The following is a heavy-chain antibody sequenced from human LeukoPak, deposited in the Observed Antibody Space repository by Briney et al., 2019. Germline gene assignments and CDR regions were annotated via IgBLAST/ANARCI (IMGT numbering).Heavy chain of an antibody. J-gene: IGHJ3*02. Sequence: SETLSLTCAVYGGSFSGYYWSWIRQPPGEGLEWIGEINHSGSTNYNPSLKSRVTISVDTSKNQFSLKLSSVTAADTAVYYCARETTVTTGAFDIWGQGTMVTVSS. D-gene: IGHD4-17*01. CDR2: INHSGST. V-gene: IGHV4-34*01. CDR1: GGSFSGYY. CDR3: ARETTVTTGAFDI.